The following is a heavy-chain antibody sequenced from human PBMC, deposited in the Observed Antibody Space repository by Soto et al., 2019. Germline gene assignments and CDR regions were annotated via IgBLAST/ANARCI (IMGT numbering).Heavy chain of an antibody. CDR1: GFTFSDYY. Sequence: GGSLRLSCAASGFTFSDYYMSWIRQAPGKGLEWVSYISSSGSTIYYADSVKGRFTISRDNAKNSLYLQMNSLRAEDTAVYYCAKVDSSGPFDYWGQGTLVTVSS. V-gene: IGHV3-11*01. D-gene: IGHD6-19*01. CDR2: ISSSGSTI. J-gene: IGHJ4*02. CDR3: AKVDSSGPFDY.